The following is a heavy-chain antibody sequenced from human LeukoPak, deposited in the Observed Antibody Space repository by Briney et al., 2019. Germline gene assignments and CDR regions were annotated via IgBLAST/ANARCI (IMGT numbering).Heavy chain of an antibody. J-gene: IGHJ4*02. CDR2: INPYSGGT. CDR3: ARGRCSSRSCYLFDY. V-gene: IGHV1-2*02. D-gene: IGHD2-2*01. Sequence: ASVKVSCKASGYTFSAYYIHWVRQAPGQGLEWVGWINPYSGGTKYAQKFQGRVTMTRDTSISTAYMELSRLRSDDTAVYYCARGRCSSRSCYLFDYWGQGTLVTVSS. CDR1: GYTFSAYY.